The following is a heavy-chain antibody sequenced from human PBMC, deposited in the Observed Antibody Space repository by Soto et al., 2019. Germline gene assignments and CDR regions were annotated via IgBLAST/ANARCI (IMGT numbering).Heavy chain of an antibody. J-gene: IGHJ4*02. Sequence: PSETLSLTCTFSGFSIRSGGYYWNRIRQYPGKGMEWIAYIYQSGTPYYNPSLKSRATISIDRSKNQFSLMLDSVTAADTAVYYCARDLRLDSWGPGTLVTVSS. D-gene: IGHD2-21*02. CDR1: GFSIRSGGYY. CDR2: IYQSGTP. V-gene: IGHV4-31*03. CDR3: ARDLRLDS.